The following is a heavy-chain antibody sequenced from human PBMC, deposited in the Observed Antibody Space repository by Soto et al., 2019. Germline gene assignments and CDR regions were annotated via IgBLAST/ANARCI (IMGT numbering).Heavy chain of an antibody. CDR2: IWYDGSNK. CDR3: ARDRSYGSGTDLYYYGMDV. Sequence: PVGSLRLSCAASGFTFSSYGMHWVRQAPGKGLVWVAVIWYDGSNKYYADSAKSRFTISRDNSKNTLYLQMNSLRAEDTAVYYCARDRSYGSGTDLYYYGMDVWGQGTTVTVS. D-gene: IGHD3-10*01. J-gene: IGHJ6*02. CDR1: GFTFSSYG. V-gene: IGHV3-33*01.